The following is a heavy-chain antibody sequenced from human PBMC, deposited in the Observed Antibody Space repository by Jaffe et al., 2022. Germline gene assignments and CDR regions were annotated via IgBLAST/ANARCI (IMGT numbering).Heavy chain of an antibody. D-gene: IGHD4-17*01. CDR3: AKAAVTTYYYYYYMDV. J-gene: IGHJ6*03. V-gene: IGHV3-9*01. CDR1: GFTFDDYA. CDR2: ISWNSGSI. Sequence: EVQLVESGGGLVQPGRSLRLSCAASGFTFDDYAMHWVRQAPGKGLEWVSGISWNSGSIGYADSVKGRFTISRDNAKNSLYLQMNSLRAEDTALYYCAKAAVTTYYYYYYMDVWGKGTTVTVSS.